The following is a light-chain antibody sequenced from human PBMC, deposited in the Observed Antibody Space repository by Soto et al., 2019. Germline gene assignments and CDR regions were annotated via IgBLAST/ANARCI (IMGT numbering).Light chain of an antibody. CDR3: LQYDNLPTT. CDR2: AAS. J-gene: IGKJ3*01. CDR1: QDISNN. Sequence: DIKMTQSPSSLSASVGDRVTITCQASQDISNNLNWYQQNPGKAPNLLIYAASNLETGVPSRFSGSGSGKDFTFTIHSLQPEDIATYYCLQYDNLPTTFGPGTKVDIK. V-gene: IGKV1-33*01.